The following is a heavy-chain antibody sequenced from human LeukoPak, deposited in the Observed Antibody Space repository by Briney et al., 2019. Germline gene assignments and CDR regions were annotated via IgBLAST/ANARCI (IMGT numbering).Heavy chain of an antibody. D-gene: IGHD2-2*02. V-gene: IGHV4-34*01. CDR3: ARVSPDDCSSTSCYTQIPSVYYYYYGMDV. CDR2: INHSGST. Sequence: SETLSLTCAVYGGSFSGYYWSWIRQPPGKGLEWIGEINHSGSTNYNPSLKSRVTISVDTSKNQFSLKLSSVTAADTAVYYCARVSPDDCSSTSCYTQIPSVYYYYYGMDVWGQGTTVTVSS. J-gene: IGHJ6*02. CDR1: GGSFSGYY.